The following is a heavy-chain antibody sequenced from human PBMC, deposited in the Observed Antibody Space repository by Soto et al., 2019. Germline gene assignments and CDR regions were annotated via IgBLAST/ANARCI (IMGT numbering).Heavy chain of an antibody. CDR3: ARLDCWSGYSHY. D-gene: IGHD3-3*01. CDR1: GGSISSSSYY. CDR2: IYYSGST. Sequence: QLQLQESGPGLVKHSETLSLTCTVSGGSISSSSYYWGWIRQPPGKGLEWIGSIYYSGSTYYNPSLKSRVTISGDTSKNQFSLKLGSVTAADTARYYCARLDCWSGYSHYWGQGTLVTVSS. V-gene: IGHV4-39*01. J-gene: IGHJ4*02.